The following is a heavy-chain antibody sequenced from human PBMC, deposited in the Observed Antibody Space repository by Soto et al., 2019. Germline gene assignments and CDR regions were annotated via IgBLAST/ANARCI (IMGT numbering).Heavy chain of an antibody. CDR2: IYYSGST. V-gene: IGHV4-59*01. CDR1: GGSISSYY. J-gene: IGHJ6*02. D-gene: IGHD6-19*01. CDR3: ARDRSRAVAGKYYYYGMDV. Sequence: SETLSLTCTVSGGSISSYYWSWIRQPPGKGLEWIGYIYYSGSTNYNPSLKSRVTISVDTSKNQFSLKLSSVTAADTAVYYCARDRSRAVAGKYYYYGMDVWGQGTTVTVSS.